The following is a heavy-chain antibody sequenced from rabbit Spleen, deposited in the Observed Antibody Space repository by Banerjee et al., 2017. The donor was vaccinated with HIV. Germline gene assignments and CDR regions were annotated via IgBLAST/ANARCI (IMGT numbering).Heavy chain of an antibody. CDR3: ARDGAGGSYFAL. V-gene: IGHV1S47*01. D-gene: IGHD8-1*01. Sequence: QEQLVESRGGLVTPGGSLTLSCKASGFDFSAYGMSWVRQAPGKGLEWIGYIDPLFGSTYYATWVNGRFSISRENAQNTVFLQMTSLTAADTATYFCARDGAGGSYFALWGPGTLVTVS. CDR2: IDPLFGST. J-gene: IGHJ6*01. CDR1: GFDFSAYG.